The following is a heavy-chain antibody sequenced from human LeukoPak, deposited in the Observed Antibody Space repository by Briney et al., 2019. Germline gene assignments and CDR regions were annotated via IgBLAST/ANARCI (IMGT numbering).Heavy chain of an antibody. Sequence: ASVKVSRKASGYTFTGYYMHWVRQAPGQGLEWMGWINPNSGGTNYAQKFQGRVTMTRDTSISTAYMELSRLRSDDTAVYYCARGGEVLRFLEWFNWFDPWGQGTLVTVSS. CDR2: INPNSGGT. CDR3: ARGGEVLRFLEWFNWFDP. D-gene: IGHD3-3*01. J-gene: IGHJ5*02. V-gene: IGHV1-2*02. CDR1: GYTFTGYY.